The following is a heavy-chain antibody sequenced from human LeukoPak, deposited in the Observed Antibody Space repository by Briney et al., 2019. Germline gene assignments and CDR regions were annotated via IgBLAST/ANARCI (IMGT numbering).Heavy chain of an antibody. D-gene: IGHD3-16*01. CDR2: ISSNGHRT. Sequence: PGGSLRLSCSASGFTFSNFAMHWVRQAPGKGLEHISVISSNGHRTYYADSVKGRFSISRDNAKGSVYLQMNILRAEDTAVYYCSRGHYGPDYWDQGTLVTVSS. V-gene: IGHV3-64*04. J-gene: IGHJ4*02. CDR3: SRGHYGPDY. CDR1: GFTFSNFA.